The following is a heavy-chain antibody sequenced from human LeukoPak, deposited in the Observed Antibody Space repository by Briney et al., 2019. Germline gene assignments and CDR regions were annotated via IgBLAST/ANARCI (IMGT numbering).Heavy chain of an antibody. CDR1: GGSISSSSYY. V-gene: IGHV4-39*07. D-gene: IGHD5-18*01. J-gene: IGHJ4*02. CDR3: ARGGHSYGSTRALGY. CDR2: INHSGST. Sequence: PSETLSLTCTVSGGSISSSSYYWGWIRQPPGKGLEWIGEINHSGSTNYNPSLKSRVTISVDTSMNQFSLKLSSVTAADTAVYYCARGGHSYGSTRALGYWGQGTLVTVSS.